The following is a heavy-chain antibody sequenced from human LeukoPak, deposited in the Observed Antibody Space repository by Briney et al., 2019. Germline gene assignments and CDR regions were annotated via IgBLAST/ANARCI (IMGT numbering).Heavy chain of an antibody. CDR3: ARDIEDSSDWFVGY. Sequence: GGSLRLSCAASGFTFSSYAMHWVRQAPGKGLEWVAVISYDGSNKYYADSVKGRFTISRDNSKNTLYLQMNSLRAEDTAVYYCARDIEDSSDWFVGYWGQGTLVTVSS. J-gene: IGHJ4*02. V-gene: IGHV3-30*04. D-gene: IGHD6-19*01. CDR2: ISYDGSNK. CDR1: GFTFSSYA.